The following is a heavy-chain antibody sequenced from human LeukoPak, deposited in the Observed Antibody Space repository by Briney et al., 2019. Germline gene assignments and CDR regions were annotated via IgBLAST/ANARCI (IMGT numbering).Heavy chain of an antibody. V-gene: IGHV4-39*01. CDR2: IYYSGST. Sequence: SETLSLTCTVSGGSISSSSYYWGWIRQPPWEGLEWIGSIYYSGSTYYNPSLKSRVTISVDTSKNQFSLKLSSVTAADTAVYYCAVVRWLQFDYWGQGTLVTVSS. CDR3: AVVRWLQFDY. CDR1: GGSISSSSYY. J-gene: IGHJ4*02. D-gene: IGHD5-24*01.